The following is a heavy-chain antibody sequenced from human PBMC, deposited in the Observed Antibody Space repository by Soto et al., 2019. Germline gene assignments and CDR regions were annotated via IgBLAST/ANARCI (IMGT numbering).Heavy chain of an antibody. CDR2: IYYSGST. V-gene: IGHV4-59*01. J-gene: IGHJ6*02. Sequence: QVQLQESGPGLVKPSETLSLTCTVSGGSISSYYWSWIRQPPGKGLEWIGYIYYSGSTNYNPSLKSPLTISVDTSKNQFSLKLSSVTAADTAVYYCARVPTYYYGSGYYYYGMDVWGQGTTVTVSS. CDR3: ARVPTYYYGSGYYYYGMDV. D-gene: IGHD3-10*01. CDR1: GGSISSYY.